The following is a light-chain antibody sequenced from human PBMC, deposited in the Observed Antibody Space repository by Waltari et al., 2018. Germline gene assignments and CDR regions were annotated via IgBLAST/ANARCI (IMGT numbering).Light chain of an antibody. CDR3: QQYGGSPLT. V-gene: IGKV3-20*01. J-gene: IGKJ4*01. CDR1: QSVSSNY. Sequence: DIVLTQSPSTLSLSPGERATLSCRASQSVSSNYLAWYQQKPGQSPRLPIYGASSRATGIPDRFSGSGSEPDVSLTISRLEPEDFAVYYCQQYGGSPLTFGGGTKVEIK. CDR2: GAS.